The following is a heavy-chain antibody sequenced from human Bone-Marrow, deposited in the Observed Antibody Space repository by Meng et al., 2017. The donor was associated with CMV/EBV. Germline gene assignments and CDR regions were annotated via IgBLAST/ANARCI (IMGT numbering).Heavy chain of an antibody. Sequence: GGSLRLSCAASGFTFSDYYMSWIRQAPGKGLEWVSYISSRSSYIYYADSVKGRFTISRDNAKNSLYLQMNSLRAEDTAVYYCAREPSRGMDVWGQGTTVTVSS. CDR2: ISSRSSYI. CDR3: AREPSRGMDV. CDR1: GFTFSDYY. J-gene: IGHJ6*02. V-gene: IGHV3-11*06.